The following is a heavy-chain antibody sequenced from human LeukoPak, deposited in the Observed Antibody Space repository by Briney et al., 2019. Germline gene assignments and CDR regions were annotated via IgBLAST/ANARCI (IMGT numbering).Heavy chain of an antibody. CDR1: GGTFSSYA. CDR2: IIPIFGTA. V-gene: IGHV1-69*13. D-gene: IGHD2-2*01. Sequence: SVKVSCKASGGTFSSYAISWVRQAPGQGLEWMGGIIPIFGTANYAQKFQGRVMITADESTSTAYMELSSLRSEDTAVYYCARYCSSTSCYGFDYWGQGTLVTVSS. CDR3: ARYCSSTSCYGFDY. J-gene: IGHJ4*02.